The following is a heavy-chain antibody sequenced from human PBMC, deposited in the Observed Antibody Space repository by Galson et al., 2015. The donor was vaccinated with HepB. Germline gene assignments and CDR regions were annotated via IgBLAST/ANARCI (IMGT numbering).Heavy chain of an antibody. V-gene: IGHV3-11*06. CDR2: ISTTSGYT. J-gene: IGHJ5*02. CDR1: GFTLSDYY. D-gene: IGHD2-2*01. Sequence: SLRLSCAASGFTLSDYYMSWIRQAPGKGLEWVSYISTTSGYTDYADSVKGRFTISRDNAKKSLYLQMNSLRVEDTAVYYCARVHCSSTSCYFRRLWFDPWGQGTLVTVSS. CDR3: ARVHCSSTSCYFRRLWFDP.